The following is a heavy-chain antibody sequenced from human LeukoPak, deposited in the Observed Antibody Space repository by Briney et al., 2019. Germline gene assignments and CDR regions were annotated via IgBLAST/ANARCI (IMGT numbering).Heavy chain of an antibody. V-gene: IGHV3-23*01. D-gene: IGHD3-22*01. J-gene: IGHJ4*02. CDR3: ARVSYYFDSSGYSRRMGFDY. CDR1: GFAFSSYD. Sequence: GGSLRLSCAVSGFAFSSYDMNWVRQAPGKGLEWVSTISGSGGSTYYADSVKGRFTISRDNSKNTLSLQMNSLRAEDTAVYYCARVSYYFDSSGYSRRMGFDYWGQGTLVTVSS. CDR2: ISGSGGST.